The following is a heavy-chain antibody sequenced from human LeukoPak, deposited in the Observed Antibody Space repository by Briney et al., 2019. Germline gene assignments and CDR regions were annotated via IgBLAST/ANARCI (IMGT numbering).Heavy chain of an antibody. V-gene: IGHV3-30-3*01. J-gene: IGHJ6*02. CDR1: GFTFSSYA. D-gene: IGHD3-3*01. CDR3: ARATYYDFWSGYYNYYYYYGMDV. CDR2: ISYDGSNK. Sequence: GGSLRLSCAASGFTFSSYAMPWVRQAPGKGLEWVAVISYDGSNKYYADSVKGRFTISRDNSKNTLYLQMNSLRAEDTAVYYCARATYYDFWSGYYNYYYYYGMDVWGQGTTVTVSS.